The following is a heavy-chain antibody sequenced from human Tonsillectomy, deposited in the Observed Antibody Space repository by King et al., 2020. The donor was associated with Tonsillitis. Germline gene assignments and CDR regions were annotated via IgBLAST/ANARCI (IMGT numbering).Heavy chain of an antibody. CDR3: ARSYYDILTGYSSFAY. CDR2: ISYDGSNK. J-gene: IGHJ4*02. CDR1: GFSFSSYG. D-gene: IGHD3-9*01. Sequence: VQLVESGGGVVQPGRSLRLSCAASGFSFSSYGIHWVRQAPGKGLDWVADISYDGSNKFYAESVRGRFTISRDNSENTLYLEMNSLRAEDTAVYYCARSYYDILTGYSSFAYWGQGTLVTVSS. V-gene: IGHV3-33*05.